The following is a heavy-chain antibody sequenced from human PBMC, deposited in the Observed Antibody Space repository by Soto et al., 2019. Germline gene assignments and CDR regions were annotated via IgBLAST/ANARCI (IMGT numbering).Heavy chain of an antibody. CDR1: GGSSQIGGYY. D-gene: IGHD3-22*01. CDR2: IYYSGST. CDR3: AREYYYDSSGFDY. V-gene: IGHV4-31*02. Sequence: GGSSQIGGYYWTWIRQHPPKGLEWIGHIYYSGSTYYNPSLQSRVTVSVDTSKNQFSLKLSSVTAADTAVYYCAREYYYDSSGFDYWGQGTLVTVSS. J-gene: IGHJ4*02.